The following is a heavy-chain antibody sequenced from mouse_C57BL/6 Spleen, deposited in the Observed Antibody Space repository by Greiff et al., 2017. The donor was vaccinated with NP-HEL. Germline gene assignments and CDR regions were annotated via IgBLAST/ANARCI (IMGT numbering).Heavy chain of an antibody. CDR3: ARSEITTVVATRGYFDV. J-gene: IGHJ1*03. D-gene: IGHD1-1*01. CDR2: IYPRDGST. V-gene: IGHV1-85*01. CDR1: GYTFTSYD. Sequence: VQLQQSGPELVKPGASVKLSCKASGYTFTSYDINWVKQRPGQGLEWIGWIYPRDGSTKYNEKFKGKATLTVDTSSSTAYMELHSLTSEDSAVYFCARSEITTVVATRGYFDVWGTGTTVTVSS.